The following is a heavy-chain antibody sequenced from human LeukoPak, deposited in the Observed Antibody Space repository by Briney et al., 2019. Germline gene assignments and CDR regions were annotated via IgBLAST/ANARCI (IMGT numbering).Heavy chain of an antibody. CDR1: GYRFTDSY. CDR3: VSAYDQ. Sequence: GPSVTLSCTASGYRFTDSYIHWVRQAPGQGFGRMGWINPSTGETKYAKMFQGRVTLTTGASINTAHMELSGLRPAATAVYFCVSAYDQWGQGTLVTVSS. V-gene: IGHV1-2*02. CDR2: INPSTGET. J-gene: IGHJ5*02.